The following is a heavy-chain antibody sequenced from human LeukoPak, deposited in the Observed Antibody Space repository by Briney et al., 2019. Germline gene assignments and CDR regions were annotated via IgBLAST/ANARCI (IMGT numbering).Heavy chain of an antibody. CDR1: GFTFSSYS. CDR2: ISSSSSYI. V-gene: IGHV3-21*01. Sequence: PGGSLGLSCAASGFTFSSYSMNWVRQAPGKGLEWVSSISSSSSYIYYADSVKGRFTISRDNAKNSLYLQMNSLRAEDTAVYYCARVPPIAAAGTDDDYWGQGTLVTVSS. J-gene: IGHJ4*02. D-gene: IGHD6-13*01. CDR3: ARVPPIAAAGTDDDY.